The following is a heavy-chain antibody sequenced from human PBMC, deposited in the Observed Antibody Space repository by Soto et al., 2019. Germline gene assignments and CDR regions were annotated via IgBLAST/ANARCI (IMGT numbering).Heavy chain of an antibody. J-gene: IGHJ6*03. Sequence: ASVKVSCKASGYTFTSYGISWERQAPGQGLERMGWISAYNGDTNYAQKLQGRVTMTTDTSTSTAYMELRSLRSDDTAVYYCARVKPADARVQNYYYYYYMDVWGKGTTVTVSS. CDR3: ARVKPADARVQNYYYYYYMDV. CDR2: ISAYNGDT. D-gene: IGHD2-2*01. CDR1: GYTFTSYG. V-gene: IGHV1-18*01.